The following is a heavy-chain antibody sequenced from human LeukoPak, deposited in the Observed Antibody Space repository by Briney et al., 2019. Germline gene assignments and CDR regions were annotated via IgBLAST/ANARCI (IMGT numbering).Heavy chain of an antibody. CDR3: ARGDGYKLPLRPFDY. D-gene: IGHD5-24*01. CDR2: INPNSGGT. Sequence: GASVKVSCKASGCTFTGYYMHWVRQAPGQGLEWMGWINPNSGGTNYAQKFQGRVTMTRDTSISTAYMELSRLRSDDTAVYYCARGDGYKLPLRPFDYWGQGTLVTVSS. J-gene: IGHJ4*02. CDR1: GCTFTGYY. V-gene: IGHV1-2*02.